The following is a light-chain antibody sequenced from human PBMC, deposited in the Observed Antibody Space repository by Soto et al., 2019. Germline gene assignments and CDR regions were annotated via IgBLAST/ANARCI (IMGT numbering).Light chain of an antibody. J-gene: IGKJ1*01. V-gene: IGKV3-11*01. CDR3: QQRNNWPWT. CDR1: QSIRNY. Sequence: EIVLTQSPATLSLSPWERATLSCRASQSIRNYLAWYQQKPGQPPRLVIYEASNRATGIPDRFSGSGSGTDFTLTISSLDPEDFAVYYCQQRNNWPWTFGQGTKVDIK. CDR2: EAS.